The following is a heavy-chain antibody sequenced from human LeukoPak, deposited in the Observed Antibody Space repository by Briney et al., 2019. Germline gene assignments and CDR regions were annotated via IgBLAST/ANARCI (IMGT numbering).Heavy chain of an antibody. D-gene: IGHD5-12*01. V-gene: IGHV3-30*04. J-gene: IGHJ4*02. CDR1: GFTFSSYA. Sequence: GRSLRLSCAASGFTFSSYAMHWVRQAPGKGLEWVAVISYDGSNKYYADSVKGRFTIPRDNSKNTLYLQMNSLRAEDTAVYYCARGSGYDYFDYWGQGTLVTVSS. CDR3: ARGSGYDYFDY. CDR2: ISYDGSNK.